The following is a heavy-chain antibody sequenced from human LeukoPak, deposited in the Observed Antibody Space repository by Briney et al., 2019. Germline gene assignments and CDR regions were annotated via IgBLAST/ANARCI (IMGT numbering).Heavy chain of an antibody. CDR2: IGGRT. V-gene: IGHV3-23*01. Sequence: GGSLRLSCAASGFTFSIYGMSWVRQAPGKGLEWVSGIGGRTYYADSVKGRFTISRDNSKNTVYLQMNSLRAEDTAVYYCARVFEYDSSGSDYWGQGTLVTVSS. CDR3: ARVFEYDSSGSDY. J-gene: IGHJ4*02. D-gene: IGHD3-22*01. CDR1: GFTFSIYG.